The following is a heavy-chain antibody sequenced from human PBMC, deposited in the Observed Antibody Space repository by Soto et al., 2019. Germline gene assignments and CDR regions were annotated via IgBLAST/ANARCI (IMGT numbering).Heavy chain of an antibody. J-gene: IGHJ6*02. CDR2: INPKSGGT. D-gene: IGHD2-8*01. CDR1: GYSFTYYH. Sequence: ASVEVSCKASGYSFTYYHIHWVRQAPGQGLEWLRRINPKSGGTSTAQKFQGWVTMTTDTSISTASMELTRLTSDDTAIYYCARGDSTDCSNGVCSFFYNHDMDVWGQGTTVTVSS. CDR3: ARGDSTDCSNGVCSFFYNHDMDV. V-gene: IGHV1-2*04.